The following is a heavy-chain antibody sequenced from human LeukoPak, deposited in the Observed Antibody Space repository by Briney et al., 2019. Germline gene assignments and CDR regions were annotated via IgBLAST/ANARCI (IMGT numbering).Heavy chain of an antibody. D-gene: IGHD3-10*01. CDR2: ISSSSSTI. Sequence: GGSLRLSCAASGFTFSSYSMNWVRQAPGKGLEWVSYISSSSSTIYYADSVKGRFTISRDNAKNSLYLQMNSLRAEDTAVYYCAKDRMVRGVIQYYFDYWGQGTLVTVSS. CDR3: AKDRMVRGVIQYYFDY. V-gene: IGHV3-48*04. J-gene: IGHJ4*02. CDR1: GFTFSSYS.